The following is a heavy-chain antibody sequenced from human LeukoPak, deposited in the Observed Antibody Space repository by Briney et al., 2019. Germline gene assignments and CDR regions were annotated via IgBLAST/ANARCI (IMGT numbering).Heavy chain of an antibody. CDR1: GFTFSSYT. V-gene: IGHV3-23*01. Sequence: GGSLRLSCAASGFTFSSYTMSWVRQAPGKGLEWVSAISGSGGSTYYADSVKGRFTISRDNSKNTLYLQMNSLRAEDTAVYYCAKVDGYNSGPIDYWGQGTLVTVSS. D-gene: IGHD5-24*01. J-gene: IGHJ4*02. CDR2: ISGSGGST. CDR3: AKVDGYNSGPIDY.